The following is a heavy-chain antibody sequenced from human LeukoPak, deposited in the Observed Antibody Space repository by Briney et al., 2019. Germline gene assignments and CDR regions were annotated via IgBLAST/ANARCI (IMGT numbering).Heavy chain of an antibody. CDR3: AKRLAYYYDNSGLTDTFDI. CDR1: GFTFSSYA. V-gene: IGHV3-23*01. D-gene: IGHD3-22*01. J-gene: IGHJ3*02. CDR2: ITGSGGST. Sequence: GGSLRLSCAASGFTFSSYAMSWVRQAPGKGLEWVSAITGSGGSTYYADSVKGRFTISRDNSKNTLYLQMNSLRAEDTAVYYCAKRLAYYYDNSGLTDTFDIWGQGTMVTVSS.